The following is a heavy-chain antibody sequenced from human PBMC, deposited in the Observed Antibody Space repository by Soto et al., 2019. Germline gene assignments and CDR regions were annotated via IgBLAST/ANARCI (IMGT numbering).Heavy chain of an antibody. J-gene: IGHJ4*02. CDR2: ISWNSGNI. Sequence: PGGSLRLSCAASGFTFDDYAMHWVRQVLGKGLEWVSSISWNSGNIGYADSVKGRFTTSRDKAKNSLYLQMNSLRHEDTALYYCVRSKGGYSYGTPFDYWGQGTLVTVSS. CDR1: GFTFDDYA. CDR3: VRSKGGYSYGTPFDY. V-gene: IGHV3-9*01. D-gene: IGHD5-18*01.